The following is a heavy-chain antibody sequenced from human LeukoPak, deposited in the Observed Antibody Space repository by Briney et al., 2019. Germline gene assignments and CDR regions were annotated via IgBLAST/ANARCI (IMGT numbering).Heavy chain of an antibody. J-gene: IGHJ4*02. CDR1: GGSFSGYY. D-gene: IGHD4-23*01. V-gene: IGHV4-34*01. CDR3: ARGYYGGNPLT. Sequence: PSETLSLTCAVYGGSFSGYYWSWIRQPPGKGLEWIGEINHSGSTNYNPSLKSRVTMSVDTSKNQFSLKLSSVTAADTAVYYCARGYYGGNPLTWGQGTLVTVSS. CDR2: INHSGST.